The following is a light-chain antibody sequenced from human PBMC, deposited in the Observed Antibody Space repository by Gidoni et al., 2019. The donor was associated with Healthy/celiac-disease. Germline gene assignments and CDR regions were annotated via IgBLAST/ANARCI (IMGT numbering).Light chain of an antibody. CDR3: QQYDDLPLVT. J-gene: IGKJ4*01. CDR1: QDINNF. CDR2: DGY. V-gene: IGKV1-33*01. Sequence: DIQMTKSHSSLSTSVGDRVTITCQASQDINNFLNLYHHKPRKAPKVLIYDGYHLPTGVPSSFSGSCSVTDFTFTISSLQPEDIATQYCQQYDDLPLVTFGGGTKVEIK.